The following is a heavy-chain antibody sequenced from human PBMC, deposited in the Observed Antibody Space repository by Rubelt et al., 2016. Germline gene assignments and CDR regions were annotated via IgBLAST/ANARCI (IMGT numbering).Heavy chain of an antibody. D-gene: IGHD6-6*01. CDR3: ARELRLDSSSLGY. CDR2: IKEDGSEK. Sequence: VRQAPGKGLEWVAKIKEDGSEKYYMDSVKGRFTISRDNAEKSLYLQMNSLRAEDTAVYYCARELRLDSSSLGYWGQGTLVTVSS. V-gene: IGHV3-7*01. J-gene: IGHJ4*02.